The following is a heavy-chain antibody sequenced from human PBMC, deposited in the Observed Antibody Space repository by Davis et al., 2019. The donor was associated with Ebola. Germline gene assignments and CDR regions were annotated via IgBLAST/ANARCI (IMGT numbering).Heavy chain of an antibody. CDR2: MNPHSGGT. J-gene: IGHJ4*02. D-gene: IGHD6-13*01. CDR1: GYTLTAYH. Sequence: ASVKVSCKASGYTLTAYHMHWVRQAPGQGLEWMGRMNPHSGGTNYPQTLQGRVTMISDTSISTAYMELSRLTYDDTAVYYCARLCSSSCPNDYWGQRTLVTVSS. V-gene: IGHV1-2*06. CDR3: ARLCSSSCPNDY.